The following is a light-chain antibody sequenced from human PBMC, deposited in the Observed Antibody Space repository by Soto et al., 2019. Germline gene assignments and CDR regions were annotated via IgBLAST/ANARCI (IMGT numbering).Light chain of an antibody. CDR3: AAWDDSLNGQV. V-gene: IGLV1-44*01. CDR2: SNN. CDR1: SSNIGSNT. Sequence: VRIQPPSASGTPGQTVNISCSGSSSNIGSNTVDWYQQLPGTAPKLLVYSNNLRPSGVPDRFSGSKSGTSASLAISGLQSEDEADYYCAAWDDSLNGQVFGTGTKVT. J-gene: IGLJ1*01.